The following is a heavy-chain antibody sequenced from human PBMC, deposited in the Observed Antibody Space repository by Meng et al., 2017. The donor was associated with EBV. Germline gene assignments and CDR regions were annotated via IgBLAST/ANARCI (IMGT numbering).Heavy chain of an antibody. V-gene: IGHV1-69*01. D-gene: IGHD6-13*01. CDR2: IIPKFGTT. Sequence: VELAQAGAEVTKPGSPVRVSCKASGTNFSDFGMAWVRQAPGQGHEWMGGIIPKFGTTKSAEKFEDRLSMTADESTSTVHMELSSLTSDDTAVYYCARLVIRECIDSSCYYSFYYLDYWGQGTLVTVSS. CDR1: GTNFSDFG. CDR3: ARLVIRECIDSSCYYSFYYLDY. J-gene: IGHJ4*02.